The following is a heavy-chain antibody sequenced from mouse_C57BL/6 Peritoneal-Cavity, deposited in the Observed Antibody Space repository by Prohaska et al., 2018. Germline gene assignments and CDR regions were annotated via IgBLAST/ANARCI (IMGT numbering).Heavy chain of an antibody. CDR1: GYTFTSYW. J-gene: IGHJ2*01. CDR2: IDPSDSYT. CDR3: ARGLITTFFDY. Sequence: QEQLQQRGAELVKPGPAVKLCCKASGYTFTSYWMQWVKQRPGQGLEWIGEIDPSDSYTNYNQKFKGQATLTVDTSSSTAYMQLSSLTSEDSAVYYCARGLITTFFDYWGQGTTLTVSS. V-gene: IGHV1-50*01. D-gene: IGHD1-1*01.